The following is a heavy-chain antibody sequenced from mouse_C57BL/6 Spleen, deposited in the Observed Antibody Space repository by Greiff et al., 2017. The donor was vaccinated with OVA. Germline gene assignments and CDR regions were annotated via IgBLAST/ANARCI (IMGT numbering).Heavy chain of an antibody. CDR2: IDPENGDT. V-gene: IGHV14-4*01. CDR1: GFNIKDDY. D-gene: IGHD1-1*01. CDR3: TSTDGGSSYYGYFDV. J-gene: IGHJ1*03. Sequence: VQLQQSGAELVRPGASVKLSCTASGFNIKDDYMHWVKQRPEQGLEWIGWIDPENGDTEYASKFQGKATITADTSSNTAYLQLSSLTSEDTAVYYVTSTDGGSSYYGYFDVWGTGTTVTVSS.